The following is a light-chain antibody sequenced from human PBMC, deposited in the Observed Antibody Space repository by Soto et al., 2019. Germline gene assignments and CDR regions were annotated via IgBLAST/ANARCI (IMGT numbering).Light chain of an antibody. CDR1: QSVSSSY. CDR2: GAS. V-gene: IGKV3-20*01. CDR3: QQYGSSLTWT. Sequence: EMWLTQSPGTLSLSPGERATLSCRASQSVSSSYLAWYQQKPGQAPRLLIYGASSRATGIPDRFSGSGSGTDFTLTISRLEPEDFAVYYCQQYGSSLTWTFGQGTKVDIK. J-gene: IGKJ1*01.